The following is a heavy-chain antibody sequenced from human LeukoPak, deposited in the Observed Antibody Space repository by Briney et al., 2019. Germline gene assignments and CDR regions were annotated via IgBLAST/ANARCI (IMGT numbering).Heavy chain of an antibody. CDR3: AGRSGSSRSPFDY. CDR2: IYSGGST. J-gene: IGHJ4*02. V-gene: IGHV3-53*01. CDR1: GFTVSSNY. Sequence: GGSLRLSCAASGFTVSSNYMSWVRQAPGKGLEWVSVIYSGGSTYYADSVKGRFTISRDNSKNTLYLQMNSLRAEDTAAYYCAGRSGSSRSPFDYWGQGTLVTVSS. D-gene: IGHD1-26*01.